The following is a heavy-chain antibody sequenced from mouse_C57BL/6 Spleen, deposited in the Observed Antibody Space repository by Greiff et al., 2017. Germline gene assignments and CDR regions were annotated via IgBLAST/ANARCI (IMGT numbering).Heavy chain of an antibody. D-gene: IGHD2-4*01. CDR2: IDPSDSYT. Sequence: QVQLQQPGAELVKPGASVKLSCKASGYTFTSYWMQWVKQRPGQGLEWIGEIDPSDSYTNYNQKFKGKATLTVDTSSSTAYMQLSSLTSEDSAVYYCARVGKNDYVDYYAMDYWGQGTSVTVSS. J-gene: IGHJ4*01. CDR1: GYTFTSYW. CDR3: ARVGKNDYVDYYAMDY. V-gene: IGHV1-50*01.